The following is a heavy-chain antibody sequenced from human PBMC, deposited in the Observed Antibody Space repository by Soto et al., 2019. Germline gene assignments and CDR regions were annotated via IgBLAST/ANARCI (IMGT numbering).Heavy chain of an antibody. CDR3: ARDRGPVMDLGGCGYYRGHP. CDR2: ISAYNGNT. D-gene: IGHD3-22*01. V-gene: IGHV1-18*04. CDR1: GYTFTRYG. Sequence: QVQLVQSGAEVKKPGASVKVSCKASGYTFTRYGISWVRQAPGQGLEWMGWISAYNGNTNYAQKLQGRVTMTTDTSTSTAYMELRSLRSDDTAVYYCARDRGPVMDLGGCGYYRGHPWGQGTLVTVSS. J-gene: IGHJ5*02.